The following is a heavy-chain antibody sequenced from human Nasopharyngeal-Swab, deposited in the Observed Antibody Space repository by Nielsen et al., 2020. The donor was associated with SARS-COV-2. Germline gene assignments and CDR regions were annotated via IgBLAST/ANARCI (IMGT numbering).Heavy chain of an antibody. CDR1: GYTFTGYY. Sequence: SVKVSCKASGYTFTGYYMNWVRQAPGQGLVWMGGTIPIFGTANYAQKFQGRVTITADESTSTAYMELSSLRSEDTAVYYCSVDRGTRFDTWGQGTLVTVSS. D-gene: IGHD3-9*01. CDR2: TIPIFGTA. J-gene: IGHJ5*02. CDR3: SVDRGTRFDT. V-gene: IGHV1-69*13.